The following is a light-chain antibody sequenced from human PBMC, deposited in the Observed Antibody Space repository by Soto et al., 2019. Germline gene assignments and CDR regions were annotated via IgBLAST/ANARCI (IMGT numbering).Light chain of an antibody. CDR3: FSFTSTHTHV. Sequence: QSVLTQPASVSGSPGQSVTISCTGTSXDFGSYNFVSWYQHHPGTVPKVIIYETSKRPSGVSDRFSGSKSGNTASLTISGLQAEDEADYYCFSFTSTHTHVFGSGTKVTVL. J-gene: IGLJ1*01. V-gene: IGLV2-23*01. CDR2: ETS. CDR1: SXDFGSYNF.